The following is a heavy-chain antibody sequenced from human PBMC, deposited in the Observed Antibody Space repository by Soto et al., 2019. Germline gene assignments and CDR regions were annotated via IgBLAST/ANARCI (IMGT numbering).Heavy chain of an antibody. CDR3: ERGPKWGYRFDS. CDR1: GGTFSGHA. J-gene: IGHJ4*02. V-gene: IGHV1-69*06. Sequence: QVQLVQSGAEVKKPGSSVKVSCEASGGTFSGHAISWVRQAPGQGPEWMGGLIPLFGTTQHAQNFQGRLTITADKSTSTAYMELPSLRFDDTAIYYCERGPKWGYRFDSWGQGTLVTVSS. CDR2: LIPLFGTT. D-gene: IGHD7-27*01.